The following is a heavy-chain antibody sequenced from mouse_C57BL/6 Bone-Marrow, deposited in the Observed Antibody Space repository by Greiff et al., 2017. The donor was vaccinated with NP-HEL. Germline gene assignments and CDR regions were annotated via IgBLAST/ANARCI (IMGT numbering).Heavy chain of an antibody. D-gene: IGHD2-4*01. CDR2: ISNGGGST. Sequence: EVKLMESGGGLVQPGGSLKLSCAASGFTFSDYYMYWVRQTPEKRLEWVAYISNGGGSTYYPDTVKGRFTISRDNAKNTLYLQMSRLKSEDTAMYYCARQGLRQGYWYFDVWGTGTTVTVSS. V-gene: IGHV5-12*01. J-gene: IGHJ1*03. CDR3: ARQGLRQGYWYFDV. CDR1: GFTFSDYY.